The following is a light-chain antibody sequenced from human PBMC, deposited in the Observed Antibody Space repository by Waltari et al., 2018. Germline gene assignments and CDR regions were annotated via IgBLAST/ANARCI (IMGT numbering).Light chain of an antibody. V-gene: IGKV3-20*01. CDR3: EQYDGSVLT. CDR2: GAS. CDR1: QAIGHNF. Sequence: IVLTQSPDTLSLSPGKRATLSCRASQAIGHNFLVWYQQKPGQAPRLLIHGASRRATGVPDRFSGSGSGTDFALTISRLEVEDFAVYYCEQYDGSVLTFGGGTKLEIK. J-gene: IGKJ4*01.